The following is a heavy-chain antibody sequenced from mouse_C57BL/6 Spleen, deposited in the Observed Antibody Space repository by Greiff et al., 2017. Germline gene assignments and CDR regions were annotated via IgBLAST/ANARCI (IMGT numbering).Heavy chain of an antibody. CDR3: ARVLLPGGYFDV. V-gene: IGHV5-12*01. Sequence: EVKLMESGGGLVQPGGSLKLSCAASGFTFSDYYMYWVRQTPEKRLEWVAYISNGGGSTYYPDNVKGRFTISRDNAKNTLYLQMSRLKSEDTAMYYCARVLLPGGYFDVWGTGTTVTVSS. CDR2: ISNGGGST. J-gene: IGHJ1*03. CDR1: GFTFSDYY.